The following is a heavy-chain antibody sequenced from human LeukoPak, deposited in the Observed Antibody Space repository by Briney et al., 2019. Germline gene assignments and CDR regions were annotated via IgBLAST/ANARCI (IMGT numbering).Heavy chain of an antibody. CDR2: IYYSGRT. CDR1: GGSISSYS. CDR3: ARQTGSSQIVGATTHFDP. V-gene: IGHV4-59*08. Sequence: SETLFRICCVAGGSISSYSWSCIGQPARKGLVWFGYIYYSGRTGGNPSLKSRVTISVETSKNQFSLKLSSVTAADTAVYYCARQTGSSQIVGATTHFDPWAQGTLVTVSS. D-gene: IGHD1-26*01. J-gene: IGHJ5*02.